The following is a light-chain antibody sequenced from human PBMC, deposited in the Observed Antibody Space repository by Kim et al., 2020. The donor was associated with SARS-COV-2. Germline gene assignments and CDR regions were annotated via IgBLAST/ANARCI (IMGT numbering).Light chain of an antibody. V-gene: IGLV3-21*04. CDR2: YYS. CDR3: QVWDSSSDHPV. CDR1: SIGSKR. J-gene: IGLJ2*01. Sequence: APVKGAGITGGGSSIGSKRVIWSRRRPGQAPVLVIYYYSDRPSGVPGRFSGSNSGNTATLTISRVEAGDEADYYCQVWDSSSDHPVFGGGTQLTVL.